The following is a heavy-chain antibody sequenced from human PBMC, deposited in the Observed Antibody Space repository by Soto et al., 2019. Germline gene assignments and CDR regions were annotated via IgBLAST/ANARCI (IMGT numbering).Heavy chain of an antibody. J-gene: IGHJ4*02. V-gene: IGHV3-30*03. D-gene: IGHD3-22*01. CDR3: ASGYYHPYFDY. CDR2: ISYDGSNK. Sequence: GGSLRLSCAASGFTFSSYGMHWVRQAPGKGLEWVAVISYDGSNKYYADSVKGRFTISRDNSKNTLYLQMNSLRAEDTAVYYCASGYYHPYFDYWGQGTLVTVSS. CDR1: GFTFSSYG.